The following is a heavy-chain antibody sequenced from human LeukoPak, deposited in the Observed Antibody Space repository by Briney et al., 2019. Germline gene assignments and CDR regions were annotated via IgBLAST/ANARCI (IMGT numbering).Heavy chain of an antibody. CDR1: GFTVSSNY. Sequence: GGSLRLSCAASGFTVSSNYMSWVRQAPGKGLEWVSYISSSSYIYYADSVKGRFTISRDNAKNSLYLQMNSLRAEDTAVYYCARVHSRVVVPAVSDYWGQGTLVTVSS. D-gene: IGHD2-2*01. J-gene: IGHJ4*02. V-gene: IGHV3-21*05. CDR2: ISSSSYI. CDR3: ARVHSRVVVPAVSDY.